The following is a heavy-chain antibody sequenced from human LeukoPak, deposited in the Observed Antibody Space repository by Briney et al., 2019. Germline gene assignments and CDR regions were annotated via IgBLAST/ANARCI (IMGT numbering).Heavy chain of an antibody. D-gene: IGHD7-27*01. J-gene: IGHJ6*03. CDR2: INHSGST. CDR3: ARGNWGSWYYYYMDV. CDR1: GGSFSGYY. Sequence: SETLSLTCAVYGGSFSGYYWSWIRRPPGKGLEWIGEINHSGSTNYNPSLKSRVTISVDTSKNQFSLKLSSVTAADTAVYYCARGNWGSWYYYYMDVWGKGTTVTVSS. V-gene: IGHV4-34*01.